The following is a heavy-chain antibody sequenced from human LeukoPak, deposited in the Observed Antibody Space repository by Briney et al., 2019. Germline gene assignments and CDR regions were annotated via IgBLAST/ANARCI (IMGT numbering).Heavy chain of an antibody. CDR3: ARGRRILGGPENAGDFFDF. Sequence: ASVKVSCKASGYTFTGYYMHWVRQAPGQGLEWMGWINPNSGGTDCAQKFQARVTMTRDTSIASSYMELTGLESDDTAVYYCARGRRILGGPENAGDFFDFWGQGSLVTVSS. V-gene: IGHV1-2*02. D-gene: IGHD3-16*01. CDR2: INPNSGGT. CDR1: GYTFTGYY. J-gene: IGHJ4*01.